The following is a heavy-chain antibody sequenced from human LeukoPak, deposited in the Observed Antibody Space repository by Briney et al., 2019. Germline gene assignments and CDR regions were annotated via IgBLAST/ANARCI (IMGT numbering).Heavy chain of an antibody. CDR2: INSDGSST. Sequence: GGSLRLSCAASGFTFSSYWMHWVRHAPGKGLVWVSRINSDGSSTSYADSVKGRFTISRDNAKNTLYLQMNSLRAEDTAVYYCARDGHYDIWSGSFEGIDYWGQGTLVTVSS. D-gene: IGHD3-3*01. CDR3: ARDGHYDIWSGSFEGIDY. V-gene: IGHV3-74*01. J-gene: IGHJ4*02. CDR1: GFTFSSYW.